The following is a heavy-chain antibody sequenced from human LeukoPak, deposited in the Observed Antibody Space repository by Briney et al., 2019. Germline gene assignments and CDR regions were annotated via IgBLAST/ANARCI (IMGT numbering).Heavy chain of an antibody. CDR2: INHSGST. D-gene: IGHD6-19*01. V-gene: IGHV4-39*07. CDR3: ARSSLGIAVAGTSFDY. J-gene: IGHJ4*02. Sequence: SETLSLTCTVSGDSIRSSDDYWGWIRQPPGKGLEWIGEINHSGSTNYNPSLKSRVTISVDKSKNQFSLKLSSVTAADTAVYYCARSSLGIAVAGTSFDYWGQGTLVTVSS. CDR1: GDSIRSSDDY.